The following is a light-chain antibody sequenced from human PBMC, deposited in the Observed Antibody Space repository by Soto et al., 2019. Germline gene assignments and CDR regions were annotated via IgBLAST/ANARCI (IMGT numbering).Light chain of an antibody. CDR3: QQSNNYPWT. V-gene: IGKV1-5*03. CDR2: EAS. CDR1: QSISSW. J-gene: IGKJ1*01. Sequence: DIQMTQSPSTLSASVGDRVTITCRASQSISSWLAWYQKKPGKAPKLLIYEASSLESGVPSRFSGSGSGTEFTITISSLQPDDFATYYCQQSNNYPWTFGQGTKVEIK.